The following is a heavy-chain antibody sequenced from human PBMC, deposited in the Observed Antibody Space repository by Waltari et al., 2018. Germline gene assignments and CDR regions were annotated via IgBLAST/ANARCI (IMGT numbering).Heavy chain of an antibody. J-gene: IGHJ1*01. V-gene: IGHV4-38-2*01. D-gene: IGHD6-13*01. Sequence: QVQLQESGPGLVKPSETLSLTCAVSGYSISSGYYWGWIRQPPGKGLEWIGSIYHSGSTYYNPSLKSRVTISVDTSKNQFSLKLSSVTAADTAVYYCARGIAAAGAEYFQHWGQGTLVTVSS. CDR3: ARGIAAAGAEYFQH. CDR2: IYHSGST. CDR1: GYSISSGYY.